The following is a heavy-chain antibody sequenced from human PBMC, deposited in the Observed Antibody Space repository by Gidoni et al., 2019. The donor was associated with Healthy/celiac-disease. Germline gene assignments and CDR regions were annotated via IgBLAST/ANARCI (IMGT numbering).Heavy chain of an antibody. Sequence: QVPLAQSGAEVTKPGASVKVSCKASGYTFTRYDIHWVRQATGQGLEWMGWMNPNSCNTGYAQKFQGRVTMTRNTSISTAYMELSSLRSGDTAVYYCAISDGWLVQVYWGQGTLVTVSS. CDR1: GYTFTRYD. CDR2: MNPNSCNT. J-gene: IGHJ4*02. CDR3: AISDGWLVQVY. V-gene: IGHV1-8*01. D-gene: IGHD6-19*01.